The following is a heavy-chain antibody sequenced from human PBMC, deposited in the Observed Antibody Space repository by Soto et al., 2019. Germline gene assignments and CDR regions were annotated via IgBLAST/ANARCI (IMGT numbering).Heavy chain of an antibody. J-gene: IGHJ6*02. CDR2: IDPRGGST. D-gene: IGHD3-10*01. V-gene: IGHV1-46*01. Sequence: ASVKVSCKASGYTFTSYYMHWVRQAPGQGLEWMGIIDPRGGSTSYAQKFQGRVTMTRDTSTSTVYMELSSLRSEDTAVYYCARDGYSSGSGSYVSGMDVWGQGTTVTVSS. CDR3: ARDGYSSGSGSYVSGMDV. CDR1: GYTFTSYY.